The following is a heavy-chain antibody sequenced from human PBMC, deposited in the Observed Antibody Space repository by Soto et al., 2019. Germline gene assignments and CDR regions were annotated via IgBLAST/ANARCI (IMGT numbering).Heavy chain of an antibody. V-gene: IGHV3-53*01. CDR2: IYTGANT. CDR1: GFIVSDKY. CDR3: ARASSWLVADY. D-gene: IGHD6-19*01. J-gene: IGHJ4*02. Sequence: EVQLVESGGGLIQPGGSLRLSCAASGFIVSDKYMSWVRQAPGKGLEWVSVIYTGANTYYADYVKGRFTISRANSKNTLTLQMNSLRAEDTAVYYCARASSWLVADYWGQGTLVTVSS.